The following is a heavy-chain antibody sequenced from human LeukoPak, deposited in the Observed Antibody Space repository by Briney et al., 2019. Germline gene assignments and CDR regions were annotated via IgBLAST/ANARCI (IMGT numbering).Heavy chain of an antibody. CDR1: GGTFSSYA. CDR2: IIPIFGTA. D-gene: IGHD6-13*01. V-gene: IGHV1-69*05. J-gene: IGHJ4*02. CDR3: ARDRGIAAAGTWYYFDY. Sequence: SVKVSCKASGGTFSSYAISWVRQAPGQGLEWMGGIIPIFGTANYAQKFQGKVTITTDESTSKAYMELSSLRSEDTAVYYCARDRGIAAAGTWYYFDYWGQGTLVTVSS.